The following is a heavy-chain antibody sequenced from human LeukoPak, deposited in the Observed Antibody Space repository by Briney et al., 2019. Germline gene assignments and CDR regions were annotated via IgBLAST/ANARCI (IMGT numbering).Heavy chain of an antibody. V-gene: IGHV3-48*02. CDR1: GDTFSTYS. D-gene: IGHD6-13*01. CDR3: ARRTGSDSWYIDY. Sequence: PGGSLRLSCTASGDTFSTYSMNWVRQAPGRGLEWVSYISGSSSSSDGGAKQYADSVKGRFTISRDNDKNSLYLQMNSVRDEDTAVYYCARRTGSDSWYIDYWGQGTLVSVSS. J-gene: IGHJ4*02. CDR2: ISGSSSSSDGGAK.